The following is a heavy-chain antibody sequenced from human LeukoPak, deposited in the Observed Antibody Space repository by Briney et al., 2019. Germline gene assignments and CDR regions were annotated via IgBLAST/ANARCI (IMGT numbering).Heavy chain of an antibody. Sequence: PGGSLRLSCAASGFTFSNYWMHWVRQAPGKGLVWVSRINSDGINTSYADSVKGRFTISRDNAKNSLYLQMNSLRAEDTAVYYCARAGLAAADKARYYYMDVWGKGTTVTVSS. V-gene: IGHV3-74*01. CDR2: INSDGINT. J-gene: IGHJ6*03. CDR1: GFTFSNYW. CDR3: ARAGLAAADKARYYYMDV. D-gene: IGHD6-13*01.